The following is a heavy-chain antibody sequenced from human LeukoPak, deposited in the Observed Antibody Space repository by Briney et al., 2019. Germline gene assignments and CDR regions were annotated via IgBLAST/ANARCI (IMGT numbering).Heavy chain of an antibody. CDR1: GYTFTGYY. D-gene: IGHD2-21*02. CDR2: IYPHSGAT. CDR3: AKVKAIVSAIPHFDH. Sequence: ASVKVSCKASGYTFTGYYMYWVRQAPGQGLEWMGWIYPHSGATNYAENFQGRVSMTRDTTTRTAYMALSSLGSDDTAMYYCAKVKAIVSAIPHFDHWGQGTLVTVSS. V-gene: IGHV1-2*02. J-gene: IGHJ4*02.